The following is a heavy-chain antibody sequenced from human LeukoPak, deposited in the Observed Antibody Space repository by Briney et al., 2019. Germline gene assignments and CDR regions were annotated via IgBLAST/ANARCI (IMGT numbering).Heavy chain of an antibody. Sequence: PGRSLRLSCAASGFTFSSYGMHWVRQAPGKGLEWVAVISYDGSNKYYADSVKGRFTISRDNSKNTLYLQMNSLRAEDTAVYYCARGDVYYYDSSGYGYWGQGTLVTVSS. V-gene: IGHV3-30*19. D-gene: IGHD3-22*01. J-gene: IGHJ4*02. CDR3: ARGDVYYYDSSGYGY. CDR1: GFTFSSYG. CDR2: ISYDGSNK.